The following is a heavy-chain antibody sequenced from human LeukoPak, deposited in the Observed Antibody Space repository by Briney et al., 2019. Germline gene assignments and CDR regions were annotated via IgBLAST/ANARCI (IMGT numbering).Heavy chain of an antibody. V-gene: IGHV1-2*02. D-gene: IGHD3-3*01. Sequence: ASVKVSCKVSGYTFTGYYMHWVRQAPGQGLEWMGWINPNSGGTNYAQKFQGRVTMTRDTSISTAYMELSRLRSDDTAVYYCATDTIFGVVNDYWGQGTLVTVSS. CDR2: INPNSGGT. J-gene: IGHJ4*02. CDR1: GYTFTGYY. CDR3: ATDTIFGVVNDY.